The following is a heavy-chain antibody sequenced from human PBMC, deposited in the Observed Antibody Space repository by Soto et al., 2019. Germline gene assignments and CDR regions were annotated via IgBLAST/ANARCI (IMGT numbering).Heavy chain of an antibody. V-gene: IGHV3-74*03. J-gene: IGHJ4*02. CDR1: GFTFSGYW. CDR2: VHSDGSAT. CDR3: ARGGAGNFDS. D-gene: IGHD6-25*01. Sequence: EVQLVESGGGLVQPGGSLRLSCAASGFTFSGYWMHWVRQAPGKGMVWVSRVHSDGSATTYADSVKGRFTISRDKTKTTVYLQMNRLGAEDTAVYFCARGGAGNFDSWGRGTLVTVSS.